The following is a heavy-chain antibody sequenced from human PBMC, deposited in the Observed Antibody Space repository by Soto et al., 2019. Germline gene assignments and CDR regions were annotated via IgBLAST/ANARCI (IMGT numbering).Heavy chain of an antibody. CDR2: IIPILGIA. J-gene: IGHJ5*02. V-gene: IGHV1-69*02. CDR1: GGTFSSYT. Sequence: QVQLVQSGAEVKKPGSSVKVSCKASGGTFSSYTISWVRQAPGQGLEWMGRIIPILGIANYAQKFQGRVTITADKSTSTAYMELSSLRSVDTAVYYCARVEMATNSNWFDPWGQGTLVTVSS. CDR3: ARVEMATNSNWFDP. D-gene: IGHD5-12*01.